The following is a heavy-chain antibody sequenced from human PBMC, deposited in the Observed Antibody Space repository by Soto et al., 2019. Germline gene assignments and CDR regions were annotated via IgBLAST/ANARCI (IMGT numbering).Heavy chain of an antibody. CDR1: GYRFTSYL. Sequence: PXESLTISCQGSGYRFTSYLVVWVRQMPGKGLEWMGIIYPGDSDTRYSPSFQGQVTISADKSISTAYLQWSSLKASDTAMYYCARVGESYYDFWSGYSPLGYWGQGTLVTVPS. J-gene: IGHJ4*02. V-gene: IGHV5-51*01. CDR2: IYPGDSDT. D-gene: IGHD3-3*01. CDR3: ARVGESYYDFWSGYSPLGY.